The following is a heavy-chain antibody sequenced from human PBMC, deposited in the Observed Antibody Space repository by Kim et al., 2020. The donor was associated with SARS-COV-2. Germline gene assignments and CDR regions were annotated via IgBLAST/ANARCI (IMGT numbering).Heavy chain of an antibody. CDR1: GYTFTDYY. CDR3: ARGPGQVWFGEGGPDY. J-gene: IGHJ4*02. CDR2: INPNSGGT. V-gene: IGHV1-2*06. D-gene: IGHD3-10*01. Sequence: ASVKVSCKASGYTFTDYYMHWVRQAPGQGLEWMGRINPNSGGTNYAQKFQGRVTMTRDTSISTAYMELSRLRSDDTAVYYCARGPGQVWFGEGGPDYWGQGTLVTVSS.